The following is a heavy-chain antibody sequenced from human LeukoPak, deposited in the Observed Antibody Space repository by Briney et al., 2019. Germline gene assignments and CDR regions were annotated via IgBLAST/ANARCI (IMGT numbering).Heavy chain of an antibody. D-gene: IGHD5-24*01. J-gene: IGHJ4*02. CDR2: IHYSGST. CDR1: GGSISSYY. V-gene: IGHV4-59*01. CDR3: ASYRRDGYNSGFDY. Sequence: SQTLSPTCTVSGGSISSYYWSWIRQPPGKGLEWIGYIHYSGSTNYNPSLKSRVTISVDTSKNQFSLKLSSVTAADTAVYYCASYRRDGYNSGFDYWGQGTLVTVSS.